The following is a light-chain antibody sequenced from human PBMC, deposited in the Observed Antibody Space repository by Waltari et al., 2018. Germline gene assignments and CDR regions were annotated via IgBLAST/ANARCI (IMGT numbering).Light chain of an antibody. CDR3: LQDYKYPRT. V-gene: IGKV1-6*02. CDR2: AAS. Sequence: AIQMTQSPSSLSASVGHRVTISCRASQGIGNELGWYQQKPGTAPKLLIYAASTLQSGVPSRFSGSGSGTDFTLTISSLQPEDFATYYCLQDYKYPRTFGQGTKVEIK. J-gene: IGKJ1*01. CDR1: QGIGNE.